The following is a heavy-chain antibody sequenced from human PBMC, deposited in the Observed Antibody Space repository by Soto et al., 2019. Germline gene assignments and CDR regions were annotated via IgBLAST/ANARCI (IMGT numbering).Heavy chain of an antibody. J-gene: IGHJ6*02. V-gene: IGHV3-48*03. CDR2: ISSSGSTI. Sequence: GFLRLSCAASGFTFSSYEMNWVRQAPGKGLEWVSYISSSGSTIYYADSVKGRFTISRDNAKNSLYLQMNSLRAEDTAVYYCARDHKGGYYYYGMDVWGQGTTVTVSS. CDR3: ARDHKGGYYYYGMDV. CDR1: GFTFSSYE.